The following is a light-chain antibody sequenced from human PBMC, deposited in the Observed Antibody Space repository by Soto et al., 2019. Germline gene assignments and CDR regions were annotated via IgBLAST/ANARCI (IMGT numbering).Light chain of an antibody. CDR1: QSVSSSY. Sequence: EIVLTQSPGTLSLSPGERATLSCRASQSVSSSYLAWYQQKPGQAPRLLIYDASNRATGIPARFSGSGSGTDFTLTISSLEPEDFAVYYCQQRSNWPITFGQGTRLEI. J-gene: IGKJ5*01. V-gene: IGKV3D-20*02. CDR2: DAS. CDR3: QQRSNWPIT.